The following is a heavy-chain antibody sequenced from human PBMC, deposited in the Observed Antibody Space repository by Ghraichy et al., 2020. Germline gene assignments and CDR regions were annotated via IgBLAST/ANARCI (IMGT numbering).Heavy chain of an antibody. CDR3: ASFDNTGAYYNF. Sequence: GGSLRLSCAASGFTFRASAMHWVRQVSGEGLEWVGRIRTKTNNFATSYGAAVKGRFIISRDDSKSTAYLQMNSRKSEDTAVYFCASFDNTGAYYNFWGQGTLVTVS. V-gene: IGHV3-73*01. CDR2: IRTKTNNFAT. D-gene: IGHD4/OR15-4a*01. J-gene: IGHJ4*02. CDR1: GFTFRASA.